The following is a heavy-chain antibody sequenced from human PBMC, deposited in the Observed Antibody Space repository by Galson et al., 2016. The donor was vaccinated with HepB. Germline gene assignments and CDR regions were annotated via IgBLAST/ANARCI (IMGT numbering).Heavy chain of an antibody. V-gene: IGHV3-13*01. Sequence: SLRLSCAASGFIFSNCDMHWVRQVAGKGLEWVSCIDIAGDTYYPDSVKGRFTISRENAKSTVYLQINSLRAEDTAVYYCVRGVAGCDYWGQGTLVTVSS. CDR2: IDIAGDT. CDR1: GFIFSNCD. D-gene: IGHD6-19*01. J-gene: IGHJ4*02. CDR3: VRGVAGCDY.